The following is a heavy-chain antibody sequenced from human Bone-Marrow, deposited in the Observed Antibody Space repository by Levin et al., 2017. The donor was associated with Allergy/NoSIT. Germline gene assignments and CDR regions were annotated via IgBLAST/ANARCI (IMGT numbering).Heavy chain of an antibody. Sequence: PPASVKVSCKASGGNFSNYAINWVRQAPGQGLEWIGGVIPIFNAAENAQIFQGRVTITADESTNTAYMELSSLRSEDTAVYYCARDGTGYTSGWYEAEHYGLDVWGQGTTVTVSS. J-gene: IGHJ6*02. CDR3: ARDGTGYTSGWYEAEHYGLDV. V-gene: IGHV1-69*13. D-gene: IGHD6-19*01. CDR1: GGNFSNYA. CDR2: VIPIFNAA.